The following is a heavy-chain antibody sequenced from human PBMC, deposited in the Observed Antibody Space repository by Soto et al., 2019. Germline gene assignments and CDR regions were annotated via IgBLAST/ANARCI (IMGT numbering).Heavy chain of an antibody. V-gene: IGHV4-31*03. CDR2: IYYSGST. D-gene: IGHD3-22*01. J-gene: IGHJ4*02. CDR1: GGSISSGGYY. CDR3: ARGGLSYYYDSSGYYSYYFEY. Sequence: PSETLSLTCTVSGGSISSGGYYWSWIRQHPGKGLEWIGYIYYSGSTYYNPSLKSRVTISVDTSKNQFSLKLSSVTAADTAVYYCARGGLSYYYDSSGYYSYYFEYWGQGTLVTVSS.